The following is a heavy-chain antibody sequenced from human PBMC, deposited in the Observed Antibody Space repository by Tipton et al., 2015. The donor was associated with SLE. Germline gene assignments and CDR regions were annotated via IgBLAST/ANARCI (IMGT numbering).Heavy chain of an antibody. Sequence: TLSLTCTVSGGSISSHYWSWIRQPPGKGLEWIGYIYYSGSTNYNPSPKSRVTISVDTSKNQFSLKLSSVTAADTAVYYCARDNWNWGQGTLVTVSS. CDR1: GGSISSHY. J-gene: IGHJ4*02. CDR2: IYYSGST. D-gene: IGHD1-20*01. V-gene: IGHV4-59*11. CDR3: ARDNWN.